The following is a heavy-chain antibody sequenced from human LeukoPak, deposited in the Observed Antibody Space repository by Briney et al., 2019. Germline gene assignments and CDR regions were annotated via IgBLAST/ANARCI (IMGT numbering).Heavy chain of an antibody. V-gene: IGHV3-23*01. D-gene: IGHD1-1*01. CDR3: ANEVRPNDY. CDR1: GFTFSDHY. Sequence: GGSLRLSCADSGFTFSDHYMDWVRQAPGKGLEWVASIDISGGSTYYEDSVQGRFTISRDNSKNTLYLEMNSLRVEDTALYYCANEVRPNDYWGQGTLVTVSS. J-gene: IGHJ4*02. CDR2: IDISGGST.